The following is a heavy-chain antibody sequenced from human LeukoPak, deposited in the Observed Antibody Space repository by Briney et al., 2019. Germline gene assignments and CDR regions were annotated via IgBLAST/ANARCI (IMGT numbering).Heavy chain of an antibody. Sequence: SETLSLTCTVSGGSISSGGYYWSWIRQHPGKGLEYIGYIYYSGSTYYNPSLRSRVIISLDTSRNQFSLKLSSVTSADTAVYYCARDLRTIYRRENFSWFDPWGQGTLVTVSS. CDR1: GGSISSGGYY. D-gene: IGHD1-14*01. CDR2: IYYSGST. CDR3: ARDLRTIYRRENFSWFDP. V-gene: IGHV4-61*08. J-gene: IGHJ5*02.